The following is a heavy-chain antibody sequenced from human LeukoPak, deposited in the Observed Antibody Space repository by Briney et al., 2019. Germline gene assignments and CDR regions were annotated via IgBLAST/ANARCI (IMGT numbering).Heavy chain of an antibody. V-gene: IGHV3-30*18. J-gene: IGHJ4*02. CDR1: GFTFSSYG. Sequence: GGSLRLTCAASGFTFSSYGMHWVRQAPGKGLEWVAVISYDGSNKYYADSVKGRFTISRDNSKNTLYLQMNSLRAEDTAVYYCAKEPDYYDSSGYYYCWGQGTLVTVSS. CDR2: ISYDGSNK. CDR3: AKEPDYYDSSGYYYC. D-gene: IGHD3-22*01.